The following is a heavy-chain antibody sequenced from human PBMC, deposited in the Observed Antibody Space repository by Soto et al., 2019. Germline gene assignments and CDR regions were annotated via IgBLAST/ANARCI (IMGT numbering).Heavy chain of an antibody. CDR1: GGTFSSYA. CDR2: IIPIFGTA. Sequence: PQVKVSCKASGGTFSSYAISWVRQAPGQGLEWMGGIIPIFGTANYAQKFQGRVTITADESTSTAYMELSSLRSEDTAVYYCARAGVGGDYNYGMDVWGQGTTVTVSS. CDR3: ARAGVGGDYNYGMDV. J-gene: IGHJ6*02. V-gene: IGHV1-69*01. D-gene: IGHD2-8*01.